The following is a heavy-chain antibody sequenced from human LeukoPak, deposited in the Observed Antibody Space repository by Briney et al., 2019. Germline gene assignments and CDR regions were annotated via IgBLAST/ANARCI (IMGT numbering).Heavy chain of an antibody. CDR2: IWYDGSNK. J-gene: IGHJ4*02. Sequence: PGGSLRLSCAASGFTFSRNGMHWVRQAPGKGLEWVAVIWYDGSNKYYADSVKGRFTISRDNSKNTLYLQMNSLRAEDPAVYYCARDLGYDILTGYYSDWGQGTLVTVSS. CDR3: ARDLGYDILTGYYSD. V-gene: IGHV3-33*01. D-gene: IGHD3-9*01. CDR1: GFTFSRNG.